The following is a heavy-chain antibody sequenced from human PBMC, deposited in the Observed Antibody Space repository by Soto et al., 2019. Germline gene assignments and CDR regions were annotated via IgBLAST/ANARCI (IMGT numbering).Heavy chain of an antibody. CDR1: GFSFSSFA. CDR2: IGDSGAST. V-gene: IGHV3-23*01. CDR3: AKGDQLDV. J-gene: IGHJ6*04. Sequence: EVLLLESGGGLVQPGGSLRLSCEASGFSFSSFAMNWVRQAPGKGLEWVSAIGDSGASTYYADYVKARFTISRDNSRNTLYLQLNSLRAEDTAVYYCAKGDQLDVFGNETTVTVSS.